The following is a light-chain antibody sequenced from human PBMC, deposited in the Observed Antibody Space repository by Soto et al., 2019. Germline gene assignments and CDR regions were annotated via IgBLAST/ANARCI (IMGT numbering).Light chain of an antibody. CDR2: AAS. Sequence: DVQLTQFPSFLSASVGDRVTITCRASQGISNYLACYQHKKGKAPKLLLYAASTLQRGVPSTFSGNRYATELTITVSSLQNDDVATSYCQQLNSYILTFGHGTRLEIK. V-gene: IGKV1-9*01. J-gene: IGKJ5*01. CDR3: QQLNSYILT. CDR1: QGISNY.